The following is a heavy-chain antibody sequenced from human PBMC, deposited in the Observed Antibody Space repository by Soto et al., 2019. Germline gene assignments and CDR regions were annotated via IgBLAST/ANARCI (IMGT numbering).Heavy chain of an antibody. J-gene: IGHJ4*02. CDR1: GGTFSSYP. D-gene: IGHD2-21*02. CDR3: ARDFGGDPLLYYFDY. V-gene: IGHV1-69*04. CDR2: IIPILGIA. Sequence: GASVKVSCKASGGTFSSYPISWVRQAPGQGLEWMGRIIPILGIANYAQKFQGRVTITADKSTSTAYMELSSLRSEDTAVYYCARDFGGDPLLYYFDYWGQGTLVTVS.